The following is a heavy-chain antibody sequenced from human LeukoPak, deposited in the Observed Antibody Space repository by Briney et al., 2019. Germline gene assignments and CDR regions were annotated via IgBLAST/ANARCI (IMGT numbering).Heavy chain of an antibody. Sequence: SVKVSCKASGGTFSSYAISWVRQAPGQGLEWMGRIIPILGIANYAQKFQGRVTITADKSTSTAYMELSSLRSEDTAVYYCARDRGSGWYFDAFDIWGQGTMVTVSS. CDR3: ARDRGSGWYFDAFDI. D-gene: IGHD6-19*01. J-gene: IGHJ3*02. CDR1: GGTFSSYA. V-gene: IGHV1-69*04. CDR2: IIPILGIA.